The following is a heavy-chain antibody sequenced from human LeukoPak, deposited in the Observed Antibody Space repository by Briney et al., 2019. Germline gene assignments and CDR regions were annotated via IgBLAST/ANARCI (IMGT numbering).Heavy chain of an antibody. CDR3: ARALGSMVRGVIPFDY. CDR1: GGSFSGYY. V-gene: IGHV4-34*01. CDR2: INYSGRT. D-gene: IGHD3-10*01. J-gene: IGHJ4*02. Sequence: SETLSLTCAVYGGSFSGYYWSWIRQPPGKGLEWIGEINYSGRTTYNSSLKTRVTISVDTSKNQFSLKLSSVTAADTAVYYCARALGSMVRGVIPFDYWGQGTLVTVSS.